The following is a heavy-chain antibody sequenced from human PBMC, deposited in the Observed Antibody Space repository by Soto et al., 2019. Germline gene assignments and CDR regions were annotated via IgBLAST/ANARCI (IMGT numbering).Heavy chain of an antibody. CDR3: ARTHTNDFWSGYNYYGMDV. V-gene: IGHV3-53*02. D-gene: IGHD3-3*01. J-gene: IGHJ6*02. Sequence: EVQLVETGGGLIQPGGSLRLSCAASGFTVSSNYMSWVRQAPGKGLEWVSVIYSGGSTYYADSVKGRFTISRDNSKNTLYLQMNSLRAEDTAAYYCARTHTNDFWSGYNYYGMDVWGQGTTVTVSS. CDR2: IYSGGST. CDR1: GFTVSSNY.